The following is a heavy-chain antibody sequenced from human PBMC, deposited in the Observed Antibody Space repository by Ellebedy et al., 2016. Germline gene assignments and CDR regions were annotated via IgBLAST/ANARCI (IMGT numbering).Heavy chain of an antibody. CDR2: INGGNGKT. D-gene: IGHD3-10*01. V-gene: IGHV1-3*01. CDR1: GYTFTRYA. J-gene: IGHJ4*02. CDR3: ARGSAEGRAFDY. Sequence: ASVKVSCKTSGYTFTRYAIHWVRQAPGQRLEWMGWINGGNGKTKYSEKFQDRVTITGDTPASTANMELSRLTSEDTAVYYCARGSAEGRAFDYWGQGTLVTVSS.